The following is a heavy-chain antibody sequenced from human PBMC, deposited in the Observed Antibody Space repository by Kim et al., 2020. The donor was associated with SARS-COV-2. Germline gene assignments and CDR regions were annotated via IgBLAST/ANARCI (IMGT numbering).Heavy chain of an antibody. CDR1: GYTFTYRY. CDR2: ITPFNGNT. J-gene: IGHJ6*02. D-gene: IGHD3-22*01. Sequence: SVKVSCKASGYTFTYRYLHWVRQAPGQALEWMGWITPFNGNTNYAQKFQDRVTITMDRSMSTAYMELSSLRSEDTAMYYCAGIFDDSSGYYGMDVWDQGTTVTVSS. V-gene: IGHV1-45*02. CDR3: AGIFDDSSGYYGMDV.